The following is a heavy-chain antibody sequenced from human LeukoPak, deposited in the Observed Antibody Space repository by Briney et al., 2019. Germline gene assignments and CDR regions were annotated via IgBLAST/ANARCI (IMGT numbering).Heavy chain of an antibody. Sequence: SDTLTLICIVYGGTFSGYYWSCIHQPPGKGPNQIGKINHSGSTNYNPSLKSRLTISVATSNNHFSLQLSSLTAADTAVYYSASQDIVATTLFHYWGQGTLVTVSS. CDR1: GGTFSGYY. CDR3: ASQDIVATTLFHY. D-gene: IGHD5-12*01. V-gene: IGHV4-34*01. CDR2: INHSGST. J-gene: IGHJ4*02.